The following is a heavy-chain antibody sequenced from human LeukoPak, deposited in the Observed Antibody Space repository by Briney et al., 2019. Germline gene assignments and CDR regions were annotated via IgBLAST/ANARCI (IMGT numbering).Heavy chain of an antibody. CDR3: ARRNSQGSGYYLSNWFDP. J-gene: IGHJ5*02. V-gene: IGHV4-39*01. Sequence: SETLSLTCTVSGGSISSSSYYWGWIRQPPGKGLEWIGSIYYSGSTYYNPSLKSRVTISVDTSKNQFSLELSSVTAADTAVYYCARRNSQGSGYYLSNWFDPWGQGTLVTVSS. CDR1: GGSISSSSYY. CDR2: IYYSGST. D-gene: IGHD3-22*01.